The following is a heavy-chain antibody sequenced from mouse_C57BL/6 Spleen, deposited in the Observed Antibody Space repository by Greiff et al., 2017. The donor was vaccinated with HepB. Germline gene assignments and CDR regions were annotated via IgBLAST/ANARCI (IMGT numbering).Heavy chain of an antibody. CDR3: AYYYGTSPRFAY. CDR2: IYPRSGNT. Sequence: VQLQQSGAELARPGASVKLSCKASGYTFTSYGISWVKQRTGQGLEWIGEIYPRSGNTYYNEKFKGKATLTADKSSSTAYMELRILTSEDSAVYFWAYYYGTSPRFAYWGQGTLVTVSA. CDR1: GYTFTSYG. J-gene: IGHJ3*01. V-gene: IGHV1-81*01. D-gene: IGHD1-1*01.